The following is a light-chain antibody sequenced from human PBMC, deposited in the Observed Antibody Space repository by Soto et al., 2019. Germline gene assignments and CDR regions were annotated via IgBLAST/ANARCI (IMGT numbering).Light chain of an antibody. Sequence: QAVLTQPASVSGSPGQSITISCTGTSSDVAAYNYVSWYQQHPGKAPKLMVYDVSNRPSGVSNRFSGSKSGNTASLTISGLQAEDEADYYCSSYTSGGNYVFGTGTKLNVL. J-gene: IGLJ1*01. CDR2: DVS. V-gene: IGLV2-14*03. CDR3: SSYTSGGNYV. CDR1: SSDVAAYNY.